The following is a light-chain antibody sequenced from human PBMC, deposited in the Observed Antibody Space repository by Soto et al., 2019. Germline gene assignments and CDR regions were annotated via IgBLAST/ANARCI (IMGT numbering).Light chain of an antibody. J-gene: IGKJ4*01. CDR2: DES. CDR1: QSVNNY. CDR3: QQRSMGIT. Sequence: EIVLTQSPATLSLSPGERANLSCRASQSVNNYLAWYKKKPGQAPRLLIYDESNRATGIPARFSGSGSGTDFTFTFSSLEPEDFAVYYCQQRSMGITSGGGTKVDIK. V-gene: IGKV3-11*01.